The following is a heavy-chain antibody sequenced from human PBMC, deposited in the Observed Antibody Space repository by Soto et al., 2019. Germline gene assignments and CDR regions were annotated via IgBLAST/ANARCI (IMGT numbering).Heavy chain of an antibody. D-gene: IGHD3-10*01. J-gene: IGHJ3*02. CDR1: GGSISSGDYY. V-gene: IGHV4-30-4*01. CDR3: ARDGSGTPPLNTAFDI. Sequence: SETLSLTCTVSGGSISSGDYYWSWIRQPPGKGLEWIGYIYYSGSTYYNPSLKSRVTISVDTSKDQFSLKLSSVTAADTAVYYCARDGSGTPPLNTAFDIWGQGTMVTVSS. CDR2: IYYSGST.